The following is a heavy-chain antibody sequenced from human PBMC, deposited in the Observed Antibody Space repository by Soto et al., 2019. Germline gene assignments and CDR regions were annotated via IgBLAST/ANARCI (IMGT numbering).Heavy chain of an antibody. J-gene: IGHJ6*02. V-gene: IGHV1-3*01. CDR1: GYTFTSYA. D-gene: IGHD6-25*01. CDR2: INAGNGNT. CDR3: ARAVPRLYYYYGMDV. Sequence: GASVKVSCKASGYTFTSYAMHWVRQAPGQRLEWMGWINAGNGNTKYSQKFQGRVTITRDTSASTAYMELSSLRSEDTAVYYCARAVPRLYYYYGMDVWGQGTTVTVS.